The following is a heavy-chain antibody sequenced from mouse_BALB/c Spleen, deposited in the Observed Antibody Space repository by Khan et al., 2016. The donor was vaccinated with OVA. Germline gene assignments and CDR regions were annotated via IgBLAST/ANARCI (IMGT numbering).Heavy chain of an antibody. CDR2: IDPSDSYT. J-gene: IGHJ3*01. D-gene: IGHD1-1*01. CDR3: ASSFHYGSSTWFAY. CDR1: GYPLTSYW. V-gene: IGHV1-69*02. Sequence: QVQLQQPGAELVKPGASVKLSCTASGYPLTSYWLHWVKQRPGQGLEWIGEIDPSDSYTNYNQKFKGKATLTLDKSSSTTYMQLSSLTSEDSAVXYGASSFHYGSSTWFAYWGQGTLVTVSA.